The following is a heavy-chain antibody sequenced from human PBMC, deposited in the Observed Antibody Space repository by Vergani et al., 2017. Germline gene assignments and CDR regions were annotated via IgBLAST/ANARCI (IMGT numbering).Heavy chain of an antibody. J-gene: IGHJ4*02. CDR3: ARLRSNGGYVYPVDY. CDR1: GYSISSGYY. CDR2: IYHSGIT. D-gene: IGHD5-12*01. V-gene: IGHV4-38-2*01. Sequence: QVQLQESGPGLVKPSETLSLTCAVSGYSISSGYYWGWMRQPPEKGLEWIGRIYHSGITYYNPSLRSRITISGDTSKNLLSLILTSVTAADTAFYYCARLRSNGGYVYPVDYWGQGTLVTVSS.